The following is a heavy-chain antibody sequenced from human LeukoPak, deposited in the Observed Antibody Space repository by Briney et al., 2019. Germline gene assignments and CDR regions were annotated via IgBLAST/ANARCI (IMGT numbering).Heavy chain of an antibody. Sequence: SETLSLTCAVYGGSFSGYYWSWIRQPPGKGLEWIGEINHSGSTNYNPSLKSRVTISVDTSKNQFSLKLSSVTAADTAVYYCARVWDTRVDYWGQGTLVTVSS. CDR2: INHSGST. J-gene: IGHJ4*02. V-gene: IGHV4-34*01. CDR1: GGSFSGYY. D-gene: IGHD3-16*01. CDR3: ARVWDTRVDY.